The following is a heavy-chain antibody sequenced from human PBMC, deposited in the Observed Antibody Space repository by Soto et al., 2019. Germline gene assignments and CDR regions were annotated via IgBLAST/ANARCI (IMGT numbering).Heavy chain of an antibody. CDR3: VRGGNPSHYATSGPGTFDK. CDR1: GDSVSDGDSY. V-gene: IGHV4-30-4*01. D-gene: IGHD3-22*01. Sequence: QVQLQESGPGLVKPSQTLSLTCTVSGDSVSDGDSYWSWIRQPPGKALEWIGYTSFSGYTYYSPALSSRVTVSVDMSKSQFSLRRTSVTAAATAVCYCVRGGNPSHYATSGPGTFDKWGQGTLVSVSS. CDR2: TSFSGYT. J-gene: IGHJ4*02.